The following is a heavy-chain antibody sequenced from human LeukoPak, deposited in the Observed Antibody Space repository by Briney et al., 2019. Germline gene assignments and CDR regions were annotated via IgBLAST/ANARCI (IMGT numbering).Heavy chain of an antibody. CDR2: TRFDGKNK. CDR1: GFTFSSYG. Sequence: GGSLRLSCAASGFTFSSYGMHWVRQAPGKGLEWVSFTRFDGKNKYYADSVKGRFTISKDSSKNTLDLQMNSLRTEDTAVYYCARDRTHGNAFDIWGQGTMVTVSS. V-gene: IGHV3-30*02. J-gene: IGHJ3*02. CDR3: ARDRTHGNAFDI.